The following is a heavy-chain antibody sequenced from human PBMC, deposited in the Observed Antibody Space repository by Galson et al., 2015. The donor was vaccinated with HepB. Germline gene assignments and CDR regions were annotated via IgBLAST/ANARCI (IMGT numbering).Heavy chain of an antibody. CDR3: ARVPTYYYGSGSQTPFDY. CDR2: IYPGDSEI. J-gene: IGHJ4*02. V-gene: IGHV5-51*01. CDR1: GYTFSGSW. Sequence: QSGAEVKKPGESLKISCKSSGYTFSGSWIGWVRQMPGKGLEWMGIIYPGDSEIRYSPAFQGQVTISADKSISTAYLQWSGLKASDTAMYYCARVPTYYYGSGSQTPFDYWGQGTLVAVSS. D-gene: IGHD3-10*01.